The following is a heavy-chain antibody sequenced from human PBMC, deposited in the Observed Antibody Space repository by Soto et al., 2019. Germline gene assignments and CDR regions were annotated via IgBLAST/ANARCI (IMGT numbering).Heavy chain of an antibody. CDR1: GFTFSDYY. CDR2: IKQDGSEK. CDR3: ARDPNIVVVTAATYYYYGMDV. Sequence: GESLKISCAASGFTFSDYYMSWIRQAPGKGLEWVANIKQDGSEKYYVDSVKGRFTISRDNAKNSLYLQMNSLRAEDTAVYYCARDPNIVVVTAATYYYYGMDVWGQGTTVTVSS. D-gene: IGHD2-2*01. V-gene: IGHV3-7*04. J-gene: IGHJ6*02.